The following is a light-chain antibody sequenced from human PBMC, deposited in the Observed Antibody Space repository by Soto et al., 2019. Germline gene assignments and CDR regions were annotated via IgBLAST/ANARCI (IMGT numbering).Light chain of an antibody. Sequence: DIQMTQSPSSVSASVGDRVTITCRASQAISTWLAWYQQNPGKAPKLLIYSASTLQSGVPSMFSGSGSGTYFTLTISSLQPEDFATYYCQQANSFPRTFGQGTKVEIK. CDR2: SAS. CDR3: QQANSFPRT. J-gene: IGKJ1*01. V-gene: IGKV1D-12*01. CDR1: QAISTW.